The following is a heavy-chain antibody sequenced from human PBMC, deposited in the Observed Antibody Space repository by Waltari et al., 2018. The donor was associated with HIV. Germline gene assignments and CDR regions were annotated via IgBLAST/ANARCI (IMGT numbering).Heavy chain of an antibody. V-gene: IGHV3-48*02. CDR3: ARGLSYFDGKPLPWYFDV. CDR2: MGTSAPAR. Sequence: EEQLLQSGGKFVQPGESLRLSCVASGFSLTSYSVNWVRQASGKGLELVADMGTSAPARSYADSLKARFTVFADKAKQSVYLQISNLQDEDSAMYYCARGLSYFDGKPLPWYFDVWGRGSRVIVAS. D-gene: IGHD3-10*01. CDR1: GFSLTSYS. J-gene: IGHJ2*01.